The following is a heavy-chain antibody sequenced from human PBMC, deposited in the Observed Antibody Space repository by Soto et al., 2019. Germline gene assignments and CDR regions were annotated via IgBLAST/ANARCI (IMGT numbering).Heavy chain of an antibody. D-gene: IGHD2-2*01. Sequence: QVQLVQSGGGVVQPGRSLRLSCAASGFTFSSYVTHWVRQAPGKGLEWVAVISHDGNNKYYADSVKGRFTISRDNSKNKXYLXMHSLTTEATAVYYCAKGGPDFASTTCYLIVAFDIWGKGTMVTVSS. CDR1: GFTFSSYV. CDR3: AKGGPDFASTTCYLIVAFDI. J-gene: IGHJ3*02. CDR2: ISHDGNNK. V-gene: IGHV3-30*18.